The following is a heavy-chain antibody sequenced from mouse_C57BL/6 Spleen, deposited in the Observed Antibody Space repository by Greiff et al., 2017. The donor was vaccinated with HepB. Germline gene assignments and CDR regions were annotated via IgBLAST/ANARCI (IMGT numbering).Heavy chain of an antibody. CDR3: ARNPITTVVATGGFYAMDY. Sequence: VKLVESGPGLVAPSQSLSITCTVSGFSLTSYAISWVRQPPGKGLEWLGVIWTGGGTNYNSALKSRLSISKDNSKSQVFLKMNSLQTDDTARYYCARNPITTVVATGGFYAMDYWGQGTSVTVSS. D-gene: IGHD1-1*01. CDR2: IWTGGGT. V-gene: IGHV2-9-1*01. CDR1: GFSLTSYA. J-gene: IGHJ4*01.